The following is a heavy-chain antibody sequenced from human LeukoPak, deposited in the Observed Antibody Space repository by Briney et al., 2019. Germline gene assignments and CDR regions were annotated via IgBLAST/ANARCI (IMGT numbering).Heavy chain of an antibody. D-gene: IGHD6-13*01. V-gene: IGHV1-2*02. J-gene: IGHJ3*02. CDR1: GYTFTGYF. CDR2: INPVSGGT. CDR3: ASHLLSLQQLVMGDAFDI. Sequence: EASVKVSCKASGYTFTGYFIHWVRQAPGQGLEWMGWINPVSGGTHYAQKFQGRVTMTRDTSISTAYMELSRLISDDTAVYYCASHLLSLQQLVMGDAFDIWGQGTMVTVYS.